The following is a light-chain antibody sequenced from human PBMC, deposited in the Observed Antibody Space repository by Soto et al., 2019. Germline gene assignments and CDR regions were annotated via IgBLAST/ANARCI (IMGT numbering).Light chain of an antibody. V-gene: IGKV3-15*01. CDR1: QNIHNH. Sequence: EILMTQSPATLSVSPGERVTLSCRASQNIHNHMSWFLQKPGQTPRLLMYDAIIRAAGIPARFSGSWSGTEFTLTINSLQSEDFAVYYCQHYDAWPRTFGGGTKVDIK. J-gene: IGKJ4*01. CDR2: DAI. CDR3: QHYDAWPRT.